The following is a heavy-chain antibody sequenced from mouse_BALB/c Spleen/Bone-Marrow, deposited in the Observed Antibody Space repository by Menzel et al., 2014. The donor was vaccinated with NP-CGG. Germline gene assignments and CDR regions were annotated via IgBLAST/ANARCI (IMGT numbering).Heavy chain of an antibody. CDR3: ARSGAMDY. CDR1: GYTFTSYW. J-gene: IGHJ4*01. D-gene: IGHD3-2*02. V-gene: IGHV1-87*01. CDR2: IYPGDGDT. Sequence: QVQLKDSGAELARPGASVKLSCKASGYTFTSYWMQWVKQRPGQGLEWIGAIYPGDGDTRYTQKFKGKTTLTADKSSSTAYMQLSSLASEDSAVYYCARSGAMDYWGQGTSVTVSS.